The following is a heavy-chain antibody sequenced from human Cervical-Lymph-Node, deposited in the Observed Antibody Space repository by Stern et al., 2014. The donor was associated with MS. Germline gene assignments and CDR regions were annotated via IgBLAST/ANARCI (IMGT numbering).Heavy chain of an antibody. CDR1: GFSLSTSGLG. V-gene: IGHV2-5*09. CDR3: AHRTAGPFDY. CDR2: IYWDDQK. Sequence: QVTLKESGPALVKPTQTLTLTCTFSGFSLSTSGLGVGWIRQPPGEALEWLAYIYWDDQKRYRPSLKRRLTIPKEPSKNQVVLTLTNVDPVDTATYYCAHRTAGPFDYWGQGTLVTVSS. J-gene: IGHJ4*02.